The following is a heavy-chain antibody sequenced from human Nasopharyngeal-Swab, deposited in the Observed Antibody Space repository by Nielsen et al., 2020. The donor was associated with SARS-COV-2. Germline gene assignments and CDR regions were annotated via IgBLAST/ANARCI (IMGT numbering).Heavy chain of an antibody. CDR1: GLGFSNYE. CDR3: AREVPYSGHDDAFDI. D-gene: IGHD5-12*01. CDR2: ISTTTATI. J-gene: IGHJ3*02. V-gene: IGHV3-48*03. Sequence: GGSLRLSCAASGLGFSNYEKNWVRQAPGKGLEWISYISTTTATIYYADFVKGRFTISRDNAKNSLYLQMNSLRAEDTAVYYCAREVPYSGHDDAFDIWGQGTMVTVSA.